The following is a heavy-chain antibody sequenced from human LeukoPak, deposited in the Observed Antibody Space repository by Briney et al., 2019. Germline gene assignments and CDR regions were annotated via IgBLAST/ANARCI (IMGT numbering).Heavy chain of an antibody. CDR1: GYSFTSYW. CDR2: IYPGDSDT. Sequence: GESLKISCKGSGYSFTSYWIGWVRQMPGKGLEWMGIIYPGDSDTRYSPSFQGQVTISADKSICTAYLQWSSLKASDTAMYYCARQSHDYGDYVVYNWFDPWGQETLVTVSS. D-gene: IGHD4-17*01. CDR3: ARQSHDYGDYVVYNWFDP. V-gene: IGHV5-51*01. J-gene: IGHJ5*02.